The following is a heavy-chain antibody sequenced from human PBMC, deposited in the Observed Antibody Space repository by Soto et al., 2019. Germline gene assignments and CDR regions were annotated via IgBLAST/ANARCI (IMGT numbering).Heavy chain of an antibody. D-gene: IGHD3-10*01. Sequence: SETLSLTCAVYGGSFSGYYWSWIRQPPGKGLEWIGEINHSGSTNYNPSLKSRVTISVDTSKNQFSLKLSSVTAADTAVYYCARGRDYYGSGSYWYFDLWGRGTLVTVSS. CDR2: INHSGST. CDR3: ARGRDYYGSGSYWYFDL. CDR1: GGSFSGYY. V-gene: IGHV4-34*01. J-gene: IGHJ2*01.